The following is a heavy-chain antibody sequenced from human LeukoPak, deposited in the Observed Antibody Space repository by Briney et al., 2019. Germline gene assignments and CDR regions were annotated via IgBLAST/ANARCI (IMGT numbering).Heavy chain of an antibody. CDR2: IYYSGST. V-gene: IGHV4-39*01. CDR3: ARYVPVKTGTTRASFDY. J-gene: IGHJ4*02. D-gene: IGHD1-1*01. Sequence: PSETLSLTCTVSGGSISRSSYCWGWNRQPPGKGLEWIGSIYYSGSTYYNPSLKSRVTISVDTSKNQFSLNLRSVTATDTAVYYCARYVPVKTGTTRASFDYWGQGILVTVSS. CDR1: GGSISRSSYC.